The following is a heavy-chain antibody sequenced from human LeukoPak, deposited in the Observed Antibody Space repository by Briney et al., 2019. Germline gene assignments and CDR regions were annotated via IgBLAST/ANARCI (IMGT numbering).Heavy chain of an antibody. CDR1: GFTVSSNY. Sequence: TGGSLRLSCAASGFTVSSNYMSWVRQAPGKGLEWVSVIYSGGSTYYADSVKGRFTISRDNSKNTLYLQMNSLRAEDTAVYYCARLMYYYDSSGYNENAFDIWGQGTMVTVSS. V-gene: IGHV3-53*01. J-gene: IGHJ3*02. D-gene: IGHD3-22*01. CDR3: ARLMYYYDSSGYNENAFDI. CDR2: IYSGGST.